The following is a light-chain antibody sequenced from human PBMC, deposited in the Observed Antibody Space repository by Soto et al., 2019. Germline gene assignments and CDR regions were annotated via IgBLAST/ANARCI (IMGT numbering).Light chain of an antibody. J-gene: IGKJ4*01. CDR3: QQLSLA. Sequence: IHMTQSPSSLPASLGDRVTITCRASQDIQNDLGWYQQQPGKAPKLLIYATSTLQSGVPSRLSGSGSVTEFTLTISSLQPEDFASSFRQQLSLAFGGGTKVEIK. CDR1: QDIQND. V-gene: IGKV1-17*01. CDR2: ATS.